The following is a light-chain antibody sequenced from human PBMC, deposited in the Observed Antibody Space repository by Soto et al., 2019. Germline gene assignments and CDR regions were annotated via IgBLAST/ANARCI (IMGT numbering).Light chain of an antibody. CDR2: RAS. J-gene: IGKJ1*01. CDR3: HQYNYWPPET. Sequence: IVMTQSPATLSVSPGERATLSCRAGQTIYSNVAWYQQRPGQAPRLLIYRASTRATGVPARFSGSGSGTEFILTISSLQSEDSAVYYCHQYNYWPPETFGQGTKVDIK. V-gene: IGKV3-15*01. CDR1: QTIYSN.